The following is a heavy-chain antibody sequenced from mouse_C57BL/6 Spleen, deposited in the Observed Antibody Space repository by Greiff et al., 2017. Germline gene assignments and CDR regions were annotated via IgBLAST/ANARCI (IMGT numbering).Heavy chain of an antibody. CDR3: ARGVTFFDY. J-gene: IGHJ2*01. CDR2: ISSGSSTI. D-gene: IGHD2-1*01. V-gene: IGHV5-17*01. CDR1: GFTFSDYG. Sequence: EVKVEESGGGLVKPGGSLKLSCAASGFTFSDYGMHWVRQAPEKGLEWVAYISSGSSTIYYADTVKGRFTISRDNAKNTLFLQMTSLRSEDTAMYYCARGVTFFDYWGQGTTLTVSS.